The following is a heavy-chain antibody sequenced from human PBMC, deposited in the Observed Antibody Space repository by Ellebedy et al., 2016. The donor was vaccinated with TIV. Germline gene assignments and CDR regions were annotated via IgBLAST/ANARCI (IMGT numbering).Heavy chain of an antibody. Sequence: GESLKISXKGSGSSFSMCWIGWVRQVPGKGLEWMGIIYPGDSQTTYSPSFEGQVTMSADKSSNTAYLQWSNLKASDTAMYYCARHRGVSPRYYYMDVWGKGTPVTVS. CDR1: GSSFSMCW. CDR2: IYPGDSQT. J-gene: IGHJ6*03. CDR3: ARHRGVSPRYYYMDV. D-gene: IGHD3-10*01. V-gene: IGHV5-51*01.